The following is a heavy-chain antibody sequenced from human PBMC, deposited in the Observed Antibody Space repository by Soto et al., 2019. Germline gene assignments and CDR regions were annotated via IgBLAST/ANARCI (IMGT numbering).Heavy chain of an antibody. CDR3: ARGRRAAAGTVGEDY. CDR2: MNPNSGNT. Sequence: RASVKVSCKASGYTFTSYDINWVRQATGQGLEWMGWMNPNSGNTGYAQKFQGRVTMTRNTSISTAYMELSSLRSEDTAVYYCARGRRAAAGTVGEDYWCQGTLLAVSS. J-gene: IGHJ4*02. D-gene: IGHD6-13*01. V-gene: IGHV1-8*01. CDR1: GYTFTSYD.